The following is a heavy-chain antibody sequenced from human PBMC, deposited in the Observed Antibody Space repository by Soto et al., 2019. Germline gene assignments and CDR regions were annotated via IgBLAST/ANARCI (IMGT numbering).Heavy chain of an antibody. D-gene: IGHD3-22*01. V-gene: IGHV3-23*01. CDR2: ISGSGGST. J-gene: IGHJ4*02. CDR3: AKDLGGGDMIVVVTAGY. Sequence: EVQLLESGGGLVQPGGSLRLSCAASGFTFSSYAMSWVRQAPGKGLEWVSAISGSGGSTYYADSVKGRFTISRDNSKNTLYLQMNSLRAEDTAVYYCAKDLGGGDMIVVVTAGYWGQGTLVTVSS. CDR1: GFTFSSYA.